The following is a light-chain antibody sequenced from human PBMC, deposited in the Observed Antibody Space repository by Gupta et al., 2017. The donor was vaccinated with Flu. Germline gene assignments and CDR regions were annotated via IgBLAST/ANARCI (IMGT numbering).Light chain of an antibody. CDR2: EDI. J-gene: IGLJ2*01. CDR1: KLGDKY. Sequence: CSGDKLGDKYVSWYQQKPGQSPVLVIYEDIKRPSEIPERLSGSTSGNTATLTIIGTQTIDEAAYYCQAWDSDTGVFGGGTKLIVL. CDR3: QAWDSDTGV. V-gene: IGLV3-1*01.